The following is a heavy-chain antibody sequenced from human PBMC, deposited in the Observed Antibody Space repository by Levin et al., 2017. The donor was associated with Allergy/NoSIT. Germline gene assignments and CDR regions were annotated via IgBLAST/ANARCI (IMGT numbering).Heavy chain of an antibody. CDR3: ARYRGPCTNGICYPYYFDY. J-gene: IGHJ4*02. CDR1: GFTFSDYY. CDR2: IVSSGSIM. D-gene: IGHD2-8*01. V-gene: IGHV3-11*01. Sequence: GGSLRLSCAASGFTFSDYYMTWIRQAPGKGLEWISYIVSSGSIMDYADSVKGRFTISRDNAKNSLYLQMNSLRAEDTAVYYCARYRGPCTNGICYPYYFDYWGQGTLVTVSS.